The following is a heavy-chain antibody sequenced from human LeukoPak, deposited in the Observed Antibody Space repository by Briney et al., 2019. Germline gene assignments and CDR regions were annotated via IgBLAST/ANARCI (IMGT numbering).Heavy chain of an antibody. J-gene: IGHJ4*02. V-gene: IGHV3-23*01. D-gene: IGHD3-16*01. CDR3: TKGHSDYGTGFDL. CDR2: ISGAGGST. CDR1: GFTFSSFA. Sequence: GGSLRLSCAASGFTFSSFAMGWVRLGPGEGLESVSLISGAGGSTYYADSVKGRFTISRDNSKNTLYLQMNSLRADDTAVYYCTKGHSDYGTGFDLWGQGTLVTVSS.